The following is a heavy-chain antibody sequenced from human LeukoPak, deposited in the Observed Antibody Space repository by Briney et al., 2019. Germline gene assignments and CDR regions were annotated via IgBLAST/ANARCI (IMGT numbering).Heavy chain of an antibody. CDR2: IYYSGST. Sequence: SETLSLTCTVSGGSISSYYWSWIRQHPGKGLEWIGYIYYSGSTYYNPSLKSRVTISVDTSKNQFSLKLSSVTAADTAVYYCARERYYYGSGSYGHGMDVWGQGTTVTVSS. CDR1: GGSISSYY. J-gene: IGHJ6*02. D-gene: IGHD3-10*01. CDR3: ARERYYYGSGSYGHGMDV. V-gene: IGHV4-59*06.